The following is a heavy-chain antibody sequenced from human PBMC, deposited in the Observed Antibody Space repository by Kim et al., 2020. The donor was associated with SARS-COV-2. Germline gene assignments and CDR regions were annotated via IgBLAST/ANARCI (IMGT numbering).Heavy chain of an antibody. CDR1: GYTFTSYA. D-gene: IGHD5-18*01. CDR2: INAGNGNT. V-gene: IGHV1-3*01. J-gene: IGHJ6*02. Sequence: ASVKVSCKASGYTFTSYAMHWVRQAPGQRLEWMGWINAGNGNTKYSQKFQGRVTITRDTSASTAYMELSSLRSEDTAVYYCARGLPRGVQLPDYYGMDVWGQGTTVIVSS. CDR3: ARGLPRGVQLPDYYGMDV.